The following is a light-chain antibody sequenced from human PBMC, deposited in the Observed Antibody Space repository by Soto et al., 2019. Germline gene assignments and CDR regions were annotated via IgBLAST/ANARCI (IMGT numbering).Light chain of an antibody. CDR3: SSYTSSSTLEV. J-gene: IGLJ1*01. V-gene: IGLV2-14*01. CDR2: EVS. Sequence: QSVLTQPDSVSGSPGQSITISCTGTSSDVGGYNYVSWYQQHPGKAPKLMIYEVSNRPSGVSNRFSGSKSGNTASLTISGLQAEDEADYYCSSYTSSSTLEVFGTGTKVTV. CDR1: SSDVGGYNY.